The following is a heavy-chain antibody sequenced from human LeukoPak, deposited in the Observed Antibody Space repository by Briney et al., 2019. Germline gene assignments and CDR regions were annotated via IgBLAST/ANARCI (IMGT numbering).Heavy chain of an antibody. J-gene: IGHJ4*02. CDR2: INPNSGGT. Sequence: ASVKVSCKASGYTFTGYYMHWVRQAPGQGLEWMGWINPNSGGTNYAQKFQGRVTMTRDTSISTAYMELSRLRSDDTAVYYCAGGGRGFGGGEDYFDYWGQGTLVTVSS. D-gene: IGHD3-16*01. CDR3: AGGGRGFGGGEDYFDY. CDR1: GYTFTGYY. V-gene: IGHV1-2*02.